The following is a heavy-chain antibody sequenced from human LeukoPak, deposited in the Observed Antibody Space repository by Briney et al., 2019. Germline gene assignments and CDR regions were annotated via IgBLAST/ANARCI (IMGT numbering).Heavy chain of an antibody. Sequence: PSETLSLTCAVYGGSFSGYYWSWIRQPPGKGLEWIGEINHSGSTNYNPSLKSRVTISVDTSKNQFSLKLSSVTAADTAVYYCARVGADGSGFLFDYWGQGTLVPVSS. CDR1: GGSFSGYY. J-gene: IGHJ4*02. CDR3: ARVGADGSGFLFDY. CDR2: INHSGST. D-gene: IGHD3-10*01. V-gene: IGHV4-34*01.